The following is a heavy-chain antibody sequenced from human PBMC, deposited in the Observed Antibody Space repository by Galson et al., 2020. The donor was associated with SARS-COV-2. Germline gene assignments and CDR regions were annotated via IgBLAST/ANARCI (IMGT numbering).Heavy chain of an antibody. CDR2: ISDDGSQT. CDR1: GFTFISYG. Sequence: GGSLRLSCAASGFTFISYGIHWVRQPPGKGLEWVAAISDDGSQTYYIDSVKGRFTISRDNSENTVFLQMNSLRVEDTAVYSCAKDRYSSTWYRPGGMDVWGQGTTVTVSS. CDR3: AKDRYSSTWYRPGGMDV. D-gene: IGHD6-13*01. J-gene: IGHJ6*02. V-gene: IGHV3-30*18.